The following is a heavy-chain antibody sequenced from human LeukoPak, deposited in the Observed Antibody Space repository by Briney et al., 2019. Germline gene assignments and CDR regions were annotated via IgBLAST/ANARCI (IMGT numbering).Heavy chain of an antibody. CDR1: GGSFSGYY. V-gene: IGHV4-34*01. CDR2: INHSGST. D-gene: IGHD2-2*01. J-gene: IGHJ3*02. CDR3: ARLKPGYCSSTSCYGPYSSGYYYGDAFDI. Sequence: SETLSLTCAVYGGSFSGYYWSWIRQPPGEGLEWIGEINHSGSTNYNPSLKSRVTISVDTSKNQFSLKLSSVTAADTAVYYCARLKPGYCSSTSCYGPYSSGYYYGDAFDIWGQGTMVTVSS.